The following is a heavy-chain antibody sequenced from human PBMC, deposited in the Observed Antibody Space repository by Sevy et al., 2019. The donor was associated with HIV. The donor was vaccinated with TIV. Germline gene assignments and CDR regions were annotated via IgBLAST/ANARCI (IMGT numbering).Heavy chain of an antibody. Sequence: ASVKVSCKTSGFSFISHGITWVRQAPGQGLEWMGWISGYNAKANYSQKFQGRVTMTRDISTITVYMELRRLRSDDAVIYYCAREGLNTVTLRAYDYWGQGSLVTVSS. CDR1: GFSFISHG. CDR3: AREGLNTVTLRAYDY. CDR2: ISGYNAKA. D-gene: IGHD4-17*01. J-gene: IGHJ4*02. V-gene: IGHV1-18*01.